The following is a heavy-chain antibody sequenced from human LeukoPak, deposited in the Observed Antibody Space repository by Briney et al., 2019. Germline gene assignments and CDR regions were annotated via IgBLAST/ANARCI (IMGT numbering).Heavy chain of an antibody. CDR3: ARDWKGGDDYYYYFDS. Sequence: SETLSLTCTVSGASISSYYWSWIRQPPGKGLEWIGRVYTSGTTYYNPSLKSRVTISIDKSNNQLSLNLSSVPAAHTAVYYCARDWKGGDDYYYYFDSWGQGTLVTVSS. J-gene: IGHJ4*02. D-gene: IGHD3-22*01. CDR2: VYTSGTT. CDR1: GASISSYY. V-gene: IGHV4-4*07.